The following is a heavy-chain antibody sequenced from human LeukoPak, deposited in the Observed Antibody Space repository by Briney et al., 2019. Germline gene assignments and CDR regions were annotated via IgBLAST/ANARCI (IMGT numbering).Heavy chain of an antibody. D-gene: IGHD1-7*01. Sequence: GGSLRLSCAASGFPLRNYWMNWVRQAPGNGPEWLANIKEDGSDKNYVDSVKGRFFIFRDNARNSLDLQLTNLRVEDTAIYYCARGIPGTTAFDHWGQGTLVTVSS. CDR2: IKEDGSDK. J-gene: IGHJ4*02. CDR1: GFPLRNYW. CDR3: ARGIPGTTAFDH. V-gene: IGHV3-7*01.